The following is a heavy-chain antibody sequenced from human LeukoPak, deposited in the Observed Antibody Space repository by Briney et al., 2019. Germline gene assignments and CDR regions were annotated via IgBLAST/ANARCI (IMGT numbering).Heavy chain of an antibody. V-gene: IGHV3-23*01. CDR1: GFTFSSYA. D-gene: IGHD5-24*01. J-gene: IGHJ4*02. CDR2: ISGSGGST. CDR3: AKREETFDY. Sequence: PGGSLRLSXAASGFTFSSYAMNWVRQAPGKGLEWISAISGSGGSTDYADSVKGRFTISRDNSKNTLYLQMNSLRAEDTAVYYCAKREETFDYWGQGTLVTVSS.